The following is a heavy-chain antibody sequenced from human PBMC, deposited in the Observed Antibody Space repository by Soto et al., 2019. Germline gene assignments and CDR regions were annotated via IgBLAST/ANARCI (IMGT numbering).Heavy chain of an antibody. D-gene: IGHD3-10*01. CDR1: GFTFSSYW. V-gene: IGHV3-7*01. CDR3: ARGGFGELLEFDYYFDY. CDR2: IKQDGSEK. J-gene: IGHJ4*02. Sequence: GGSLRLSCAASGFTFSSYWMSWVRQAPGKGLEWVANIKQDGSEKYYVDSVKGRFTISRDNAKNSLYLQMNSLRAEDTAVYYCARGGFGELLEFDYYFDYWGQGTLVTVSS.